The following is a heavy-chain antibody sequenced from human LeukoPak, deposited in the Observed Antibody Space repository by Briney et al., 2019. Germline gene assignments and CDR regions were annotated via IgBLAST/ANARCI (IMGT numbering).Heavy chain of an antibody. D-gene: IGHD3-3*01. V-gene: IGHV4-34*01. J-gene: IGHJ5*02. CDR2: INHSGST. CDR1: GGSFSGYY. CDR3: ARDSTPYYDFWSGINWFDP. Sequence: SDTLSLTCAVYGGSFSGYYWSWIRQPPGKGLEWIGEINHSGSTNYNPSLKSRVTISVDTSKNQFSLKLSSVTAADTAVYYCARDSTPYYDFWSGINWFDPWGQGTLVTVSS.